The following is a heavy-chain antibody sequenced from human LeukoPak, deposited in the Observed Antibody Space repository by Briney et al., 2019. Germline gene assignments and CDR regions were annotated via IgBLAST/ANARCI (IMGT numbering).Heavy chain of an antibody. CDR1: GFTFSSYA. CDR3: AKSYDILTGYYPFDY. V-gene: IGHV3-23*01. D-gene: IGHD3-9*01. CDR2: ISGSGGST. J-gene: IGHJ4*02. Sequence: GSLRLSCAASGFTFSSYAIGWVRQASGKGLGLVSAISGSGGSTYYADSVKGRFTISRDNSKNTLYLQMNSLRAEDTAVYYCAKSYDILTGYYPFDYWAREPWSPSPQ.